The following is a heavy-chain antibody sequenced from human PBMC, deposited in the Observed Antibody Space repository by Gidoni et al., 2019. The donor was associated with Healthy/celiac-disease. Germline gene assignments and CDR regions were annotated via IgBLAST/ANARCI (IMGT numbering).Heavy chain of an antibody. D-gene: IGHD3-3*01. Sequence: QVQLVESGVGVVQPGRSLRLSCAASGFTFSSYAMHWVRQAPGKGLEWVAVISYDGSNKYYADSVKGRFTISRDNSKNTLYLQMNSLRAEDTAVYYCARAEPYYDFWSGYYADVGFDYWGQGTLVTVSS. CDR2: ISYDGSNK. V-gene: IGHV3-30-3*01. J-gene: IGHJ4*02. CDR1: GFTFSSYA. CDR3: ARAEPYYDFWSGYYADVGFDY.